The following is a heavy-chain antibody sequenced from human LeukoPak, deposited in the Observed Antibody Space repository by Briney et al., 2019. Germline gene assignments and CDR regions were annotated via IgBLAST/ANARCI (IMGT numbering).Heavy chain of an antibody. J-gene: IGHJ4*02. CDR2: ISSSSSYI. CDR3: ARVGLPAYSNGGLEN. V-gene: IGHV3-21*01. D-gene: IGHD6-19*01. CDR1: GFTFSSYS. Sequence: GGSLRLSCAASGFTFSSYSMNWVRQAPGKGLAWVSSISSSSSYIFYADSVKGRFTISRDNAKNSLYLQMNSLRAEDTAVYFCARVGLPAYSNGGLENWGQGTLVTVPS.